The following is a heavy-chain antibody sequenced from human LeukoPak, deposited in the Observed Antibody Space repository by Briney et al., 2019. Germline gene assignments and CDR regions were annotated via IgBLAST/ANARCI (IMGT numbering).Heavy chain of an antibody. V-gene: IGHV3-72*01. Sequence: GGSLRLSCAASGFTFSDHYMDWVRQAPGKGLEWVGRIRNKANSYTTEYAATVNGIFTISRDDSKNSLYLQMNSLKCEDTAVYYCAREWDSGSYYLGYFDYWGQGTLVTVSS. D-gene: IGHD1-26*01. CDR1: GFTFSDHY. CDR2: IRNKANSYTT. CDR3: AREWDSGSYYLGYFDY. J-gene: IGHJ4*02.